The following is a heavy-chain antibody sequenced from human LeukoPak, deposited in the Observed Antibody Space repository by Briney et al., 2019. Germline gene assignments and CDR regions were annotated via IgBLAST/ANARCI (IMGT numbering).Heavy chain of an antibody. CDR3: ARDGLNYYGSGSYYNRAFDY. CDR1: GYTFTSYG. D-gene: IGHD3-10*01. CDR2: ISAYNGNT. J-gene: IGHJ4*02. Sequence: ASVKVSCKASGYTFTSYGISWGRQAPGQGLEWMGWISAYNGNTNYAQKLQGRVTMTTDTSTSTAYMELRSLRSDDTAVYYCARDGLNYYGSGSYYNRAFDYWGQGTLVTVSS. V-gene: IGHV1-18*01.